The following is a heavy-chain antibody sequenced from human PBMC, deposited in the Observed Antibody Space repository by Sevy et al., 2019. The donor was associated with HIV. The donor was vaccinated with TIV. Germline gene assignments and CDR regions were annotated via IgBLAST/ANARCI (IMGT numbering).Heavy chain of an antibody. CDR1: GFTFSSYA. D-gene: IGHD3-3*01. V-gene: IGHV3-23*01. CDR3: AKEGQVFGVVIMVYYYYGMDV. CDR2: ISGSGGST. Sequence: GGSLRLSCAASGFTFSSYAMSWVRQAPGKGLEWVSAISGSGGSTYYADSVKGRFTISRDNSKNTLYLQMNSLRAEDTAVYYCAKEGQVFGVVIMVYYYYGMDVWGQGTTVTVSS. J-gene: IGHJ6*02.